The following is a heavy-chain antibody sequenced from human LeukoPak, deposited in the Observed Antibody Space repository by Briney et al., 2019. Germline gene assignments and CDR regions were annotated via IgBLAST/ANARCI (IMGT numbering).Heavy chain of an antibody. CDR1: GFTFSSYG. CDR3: ARGTYCSGGSCYYFDY. V-gene: IGHV3-33*01. D-gene: IGHD2-15*01. Sequence: PGGSLRLSCAASGFTFSSYGMHWVRQAPGEGLEWVAVIWYDGSNKYYADSVKGRFTISRNNSKNTLYLQMNSLRAEDTAVYYCARGTYCSGGSCYYFDYWGQGTLVTVSS. J-gene: IGHJ4*02. CDR2: IWYDGSNK.